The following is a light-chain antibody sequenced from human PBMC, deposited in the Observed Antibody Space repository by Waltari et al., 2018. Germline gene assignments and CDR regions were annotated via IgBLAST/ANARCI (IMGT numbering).Light chain of an antibody. CDR2: KGS. V-gene: IGKV2-30*02. Sequence: VVMTQSPLSLPITPGQPASMTCRSSQSLSHRHGNTYLSWFLQKPGQSPRRLIYKGSNRDSGVPDRFSGSGAGTEFTLKISRVEAEDVGVYYCMQGTHFPPTFGQGTKVEIK. CDR3: MQGTHFPPT. CDR1: QSLSHRHGNTY. J-gene: IGKJ1*01.